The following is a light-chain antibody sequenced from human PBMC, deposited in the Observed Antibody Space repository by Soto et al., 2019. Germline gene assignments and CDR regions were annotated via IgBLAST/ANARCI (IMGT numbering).Light chain of an antibody. CDR3: KQYNSYWK. CDR2: KAS. CDR1: QSISSW. J-gene: IGKJ1*01. Sequence: DIQMTHSPSTLSASVGDRVTITFRASQSISSWLAWYQQKPGKAPKLLIYKASSLESGVPSRFSGSGSGTEFTLTISSLQPDDFATYYCKQYNSYWKFGQGTKVDIK. V-gene: IGKV1-5*03.